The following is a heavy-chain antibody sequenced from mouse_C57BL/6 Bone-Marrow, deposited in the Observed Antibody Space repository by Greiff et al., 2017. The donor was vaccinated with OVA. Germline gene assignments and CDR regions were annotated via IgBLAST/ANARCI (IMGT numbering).Heavy chain of an antibody. CDR2: IHPSDSDT. CDR1: GYTFTSYW. D-gene: IGHD2-2*01. V-gene: IGHV1-74*01. CDR3: ARYGYDGDFDY. Sequence: QVQLQQPGAELVKPGASVKVSCKASGYTFTSYWMHWVKQRPGQGLEWIGRIHPSDSDTNYNQKFKGKATLTADKSSSTAYMELRSLTSEDSAVYFCARYGYDGDFDYWGQGTTLTVSS. J-gene: IGHJ2*01.